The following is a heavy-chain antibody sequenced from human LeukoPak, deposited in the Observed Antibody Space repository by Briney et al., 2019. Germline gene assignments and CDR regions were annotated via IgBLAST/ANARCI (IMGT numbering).Heavy chain of an antibody. CDR1: GFTLSSYA. Sequence: GGSLRLSCAASGFTLSSYAMSWVRQTPGKGLEWVSAISGGGGSTYYADSVKGRFTISRDNAKNSLYLQMNSLRAEDTALYYCAKDKGFGESSYGMDVWGQGTTVTVSS. CDR3: AKDKGFGESSYGMDV. CDR2: ISGGGGST. V-gene: IGHV3-23*01. J-gene: IGHJ6*02. D-gene: IGHD3-10*01.